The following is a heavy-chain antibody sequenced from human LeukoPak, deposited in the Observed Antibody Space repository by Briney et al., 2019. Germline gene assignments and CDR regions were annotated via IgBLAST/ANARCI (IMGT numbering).Heavy chain of an antibody. CDR1: GFTFSSYA. D-gene: IGHD2-15*01. Sequence: PGGSLRLSCAASGFTFSSYAMSWVRQAPGKGLEWVSAISGSGGSTYYADSVKGRFTISRDNSKNTLYLQMNSLRAEDTAVYYCAKDLGVYCSGGSCYHSDYFDYWGQGTLVTVSS. CDR2: ISGSGGST. CDR3: AKDLGVYCSGGSCYHSDYFDY. J-gene: IGHJ4*02. V-gene: IGHV3-23*01.